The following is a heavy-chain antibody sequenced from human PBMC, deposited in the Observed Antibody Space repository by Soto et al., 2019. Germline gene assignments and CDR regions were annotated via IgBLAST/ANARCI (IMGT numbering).Heavy chain of an antibody. D-gene: IGHD2-2*02. V-gene: IGHV3-23*01. CDR3: ANVPIWCSSTSCYTEGFDY. Sequence: EVQLLDSGGGLVQPGGSLRLSCTASGFTFSDYAMSWVRQPPGKGLEWVSVISAGGSTYYADAAKGRFTGPRANSKNTLYLQMNSLRAEDTAVYYCANVPIWCSSTSCYTEGFDYWGQGTLVTVSS. CDR2: ISAGGST. J-gene: IGHJ4*02. CDR1: GFTFSDYA.